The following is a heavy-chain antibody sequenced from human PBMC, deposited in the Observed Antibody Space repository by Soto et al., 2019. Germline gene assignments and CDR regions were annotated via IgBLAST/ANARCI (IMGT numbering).Heavy chain of an antibody. CDR3: ARFVTMIVANWFDP. CDR1: GFTFSSYW. Sequence: GGSLSLACAASGFTFSSYWMSWVRQAPGKGLEWVANIKQDGSEKYYVDSVKGRFTVSRDNAKNSLYLQMNSLRAEDTAVYYCARFVTMIVANWFDPWGQGTLVTVSS. V-gene: IGHV3-7*01. J-gene: IGHJ5*02. CDR2: IKQDGSEK. D-gene: IGHD3-22*01.